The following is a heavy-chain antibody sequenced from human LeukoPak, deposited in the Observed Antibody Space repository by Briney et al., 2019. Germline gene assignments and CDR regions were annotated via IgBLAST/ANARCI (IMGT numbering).Heavy chain of an antibody. CDR2: ISSDGGTT. CDR3: VKDSSSWPYYFDY. D-gene: IGHD6-13*01. Sequence: GGSLRLSCSASGFTFSNYAMHWVRQAPGNGLESVSAISSDGGTTFYADSVKGMFTISRDNSKNTLFLQMSSLRADDTAVYYCVKDSSSWPYYFDYWGQGTLVTVSS. J-gene: IGHJ4*02. CDR1: GFTFSNYA. V-gene: IGHV3-64D*09.